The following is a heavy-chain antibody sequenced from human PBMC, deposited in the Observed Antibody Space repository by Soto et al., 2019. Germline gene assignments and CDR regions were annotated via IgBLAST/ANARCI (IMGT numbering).Heavy chain of an antibody. J-gene: IGHJ6*03. D-gene: IGHD4-17*01. CDR3: ARTGKTTVTTPPKGGYYYYYMDV. Sequence: PGGSLRLSCAASGFTFSDHYMDWVRQAPGKGLEWVGRTRNKANSYTTEYAASVKGRFTISRDDSKYSLYLQMNSLKTEDTAVYYCARTGKTTVTTPPKGGYYYYYMDVWGKGTTVTVSS. CDR1: GFTFSDHY. V-gene: IGHV3-72*01. CDR2: TRNKANSYTT.